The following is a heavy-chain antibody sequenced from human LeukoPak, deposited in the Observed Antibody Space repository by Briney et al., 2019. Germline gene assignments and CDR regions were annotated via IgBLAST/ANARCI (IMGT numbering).Heavy chain of an antibody. D-gene: IGHD3-22*01. Sequence: GGSLRLSCAASGFTFSSYAMSWVRQAPGKGLEWVSAISGSGGSTYYADSVKGRFTISRDNSKNTLYLQMNSLRAEDTAVYYCAKADYYDSSGYYSYYYYYGMDVWGQGTTVTVS. CDR3: AKADYYDSSGYYSYYYYYGMDV. CDR2: ISGSGGST. CDR1: GFTFSSYA. V-gene: IGHV3-23*01. J-gene: IGHJ6*02.